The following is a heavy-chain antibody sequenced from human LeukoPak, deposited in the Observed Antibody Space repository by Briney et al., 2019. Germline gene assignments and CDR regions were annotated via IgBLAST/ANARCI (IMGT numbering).Heavy chain of an antibody. CDR3: AFSRGYGDYVYFQH. Sequence: ASVKVSCKASGGTFSSYAISWVRQAPGQGLEWMGWINPNSGGTNYAQKFQGRVTMTRDTSISTAHMELSRLRSDDTAVYYCAFSRGYGDYVYFQHWGQGTLVTVSS. CDR2: INPNSGGT. V-gene: IGHV1-2*02. J-gene: IGHJ1*01. CDR1: GGTFSSYA. D-gene: IGHD4-17*01.